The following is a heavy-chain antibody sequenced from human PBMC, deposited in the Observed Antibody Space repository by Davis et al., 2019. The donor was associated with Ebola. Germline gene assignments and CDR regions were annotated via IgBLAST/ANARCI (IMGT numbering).Heavy chain of an antibody. V-gene: IGHV4-34*01. J-gene: IGHJ6*02. CDR2: INHSGST. CDR1: GRSISVYY. CDR3: ARAEHYGMDV. Sequence: SETLSLTCAVYGRSISVYYWSCIRQHPGKGLEWIGEINHSGSTYYNPSLNSRVTISVDTSKNQFSLKLSSVTAADTAVYYCARAEHYGMDVWGQGTTVTVSS.